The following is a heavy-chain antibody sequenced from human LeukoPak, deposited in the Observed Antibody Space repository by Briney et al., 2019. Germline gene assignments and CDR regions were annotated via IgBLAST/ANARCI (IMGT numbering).Heavy chain of an antibody. V-gene: IGHV4-30-2*01. CDR1: GGSISSGGYY. CDR3: ARGERFGTDYFDY. D-gene: IGHD1-14*01. CDR2: IYHSGST. Sequence: SETLSLTCTVSGGSISSGGYYWSWIRQPPGKGLEWIGYIYHSGSTYYNPSLKSRVTISVDRSKNQFSLKLSSVTAADTAVYYCARGERFGTDYFDYWGQGTLVTVSS. J-gene: IGHJ4*02.